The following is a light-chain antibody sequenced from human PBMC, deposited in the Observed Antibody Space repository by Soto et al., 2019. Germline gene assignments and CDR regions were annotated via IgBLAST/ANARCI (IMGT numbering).Light chain of an antibody. CDR3: QRYNSAPRT. CDR1: QGISNF. V-gene: IGKV1-27*01. J-gene: IGKJ1*01. CDR2: AAS. Sequence: DIQMTQSPSALSASVGDRVTITCRASQGISNFLAWYQQKPGRVPEVLIYAASTLRSGVPSRFSGSGSGTYFTLTINSLQPEDVATYYCQRYNSAPRTFGQGTKVEIK.